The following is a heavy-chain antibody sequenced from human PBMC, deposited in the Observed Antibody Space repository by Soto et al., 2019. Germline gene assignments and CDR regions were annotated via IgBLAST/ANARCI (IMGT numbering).Heavy chain of an antibody. CDR1: GFTFSNAW. Sequence: EVQLVESGGGLVKPGGSLRLSCAASGFTFSNAWMSWVRQAPGKGLEWVGRIKSKTDGGTTDYAAPVKGRFTISRDHSKNTLYLQMNSLKTEDTAVYYCTTGQLHLGELSLYYPIDYWGQGTLVTVSS. V-gene: IGHV3-15*01. CDR2: IKSKTDGGTT. J-gene: IGHJ4*02. D-gene: IGHD3-16*02. CDR3: TTGQLHLGELSLYYPIDY.